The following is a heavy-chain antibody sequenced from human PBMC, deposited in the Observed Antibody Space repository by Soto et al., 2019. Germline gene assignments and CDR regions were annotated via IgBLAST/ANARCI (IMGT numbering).Heavy chain of an antibody. Sequence: GGSLRLSCAASGFTFSSYGMHWVRQAPGKGLEWVAVIWYDGSNKYYADSVKGRFTISRDNSKNTLYLQMNSLRAEDTAVYYCARQRFTGTNYYFDYWGQGTLVTVSS. D-gene: IGHD3-3*01. CDR2: IWYDGSNK. CDR1: GFTFSSYG. V-gene: IGHV3-33*01. CDR3: ARQRFTGTNYYFDY. J-gene: IGHJ4*02.